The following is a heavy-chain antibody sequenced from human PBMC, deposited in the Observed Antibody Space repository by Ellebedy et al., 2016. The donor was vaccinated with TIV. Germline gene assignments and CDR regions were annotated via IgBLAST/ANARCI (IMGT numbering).Heavy chain of an antibody. Sequence: LRLSCTVSGGSINSGGYYWSWIRHYPGKGLEWIGYIYYSGSTYYNPSLKSRVTISVDTSKNQFSLNLSSVTAADTAVYYCATGNQWDQLLVYWGQGILVTVSS. CDR3: ATGNQWDQLLVY. CDR1: GGSINSGGYY. V-gene: IGHV4-31*03. J-gene: IGHJ4*02. D-gene: IGHD1-26*01. CDR2: IYYSGST.